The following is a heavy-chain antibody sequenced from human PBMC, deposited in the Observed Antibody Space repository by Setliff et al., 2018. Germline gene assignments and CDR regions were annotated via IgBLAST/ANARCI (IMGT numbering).Heavy chain of an antibody. Sequence: PSETLSLTCTVSGGSIRSSYYYWSWIRQHPGKGLEWIGYIYYSGSTYYNPSLKSRVTISVDTSKNQFSLKLSSVTAADTAVYYCARARGYSSSFYYYYYMDVWGKGTTVTVSS. CDR3: ARARGYSSSFYYYYYMDV. V-gene: IGHV4-31*03. J-gene: IGHJ6*03. D-gene: IGHD6-6*01. CDR2: IYYSGST. CDR1: GGSIRSSYYY.